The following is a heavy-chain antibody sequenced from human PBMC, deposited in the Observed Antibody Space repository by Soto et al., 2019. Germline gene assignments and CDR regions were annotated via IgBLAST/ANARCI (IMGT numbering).Heavy chain of an antibody. CDR2: IIPILGIA. D-gene: IGHD4-4*01. V-gene: IGHV1-69*04. CDR3: ARDRARTTRGFSWFDP. Sequence: ASVKVSCKASGGTFSSYTISWVRQAPGQGLEWMGRIIPILGIANYAQKFQGRVTITADKSTSTAYMELSSLRSEDTAVYYCARDRARTTRGFSWFDPWGKGTLVTVPS. J-gene: IGHJ5*02. CDR1: GGTFSSYT.